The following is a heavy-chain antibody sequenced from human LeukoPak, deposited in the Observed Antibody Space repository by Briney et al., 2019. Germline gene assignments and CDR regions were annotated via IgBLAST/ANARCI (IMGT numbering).Heavy chain of an antibody. V-gene: IGHV3-74*01. Sequence: GGSLRLSCAASGFTVSSNYMSWVPQAPGKGLVWVSRINPDGTTTSYADSVKGRFTISRDNAKDTVYLQMNSLRAEDTAVYYCARVSIGWYSFDYWGQGTLVTVSS. CDR2: INPDGTTT. CDR1: GFTVSSNY. J-gene: IGHJ4*02. CDR3: ARVSIGWYSFDY. D-gene: IGHD6-19*01.